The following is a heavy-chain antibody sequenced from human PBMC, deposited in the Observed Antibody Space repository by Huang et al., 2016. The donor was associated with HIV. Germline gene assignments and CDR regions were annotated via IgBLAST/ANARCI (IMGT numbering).Heavy chain of an antibody. V-gene: IGHV1-69*01. CDR2: LVPRLGSA. Sequence: QVHLVQSGAEVKKPGSSVKVSCKASGDSFTSLPINWVRQAPGQGLEWRGGLVPRLGSATSPQRVRGRGTISADESTSTSDMELSRLRSDDAAMYYCATSTPMLGESGGWSGKVVITENVPYVDWGQGTLVTVSS. CDR3: ATSTPMLGESGGWSGKVVITENVPYVD. CDR1: GDSFTSLP. D-gene: IGHD3-22*01. J-gene: IGHJ4*02.